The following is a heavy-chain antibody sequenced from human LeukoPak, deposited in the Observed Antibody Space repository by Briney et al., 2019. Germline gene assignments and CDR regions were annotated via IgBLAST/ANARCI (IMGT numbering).Heavy chain of an antibody. CDR1: GYSFTSQD. J-gene: IGHJ4*02. CDR2: INPGNGDT. CDR3: ATVLGGAAAGSFDY. D-gene: IGHD6-13*01. V-gene: IGHV1-3*03. Sequence: GASVKVSCKTSGYSFTSQDMHWVRQAPGQSLEWMGCINPGNGDTKYSQEFQGRVTMTEDTSTDTAYMELSSLRSEDTAVYYCATVLGGAAAGSFDYWGQGTLVTVSS.